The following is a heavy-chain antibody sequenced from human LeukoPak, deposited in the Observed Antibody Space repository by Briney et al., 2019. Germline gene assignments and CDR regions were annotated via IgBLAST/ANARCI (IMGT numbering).Heavy chain of an antibody. V-gene: IGHV3-48*03. CDR3: AGEPRPSDSSGYYIAEYFQH. CDR1: GFTFSSYE. D-gene: IGHD3-22*01. Sequence: PGGSLRLSCAASGFTFSSYEMNWVRQAPGKGLEWVSYISSSGSTIYYADSVKGRFTISRDNAKNSLYLQMNSLRAEDTAVYYCAGEPRPSDSSGYYIAEYFQHWGQGTLVTVSS. CDR2: ISSSGSTI. J-gene: IGHJ1*01.